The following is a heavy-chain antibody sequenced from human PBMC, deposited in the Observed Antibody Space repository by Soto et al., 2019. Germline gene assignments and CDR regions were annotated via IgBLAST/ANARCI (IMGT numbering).Heavy chain of an antibody. V-gene: IGHV3-73*01. Sequence: EVLLVESGGGVVQPGGSLKLSCVASGFVFKDSSIHWVRQASGKGLEWVGRIRDRAYNYATAYSASVKGRLTIYRDDSTNPAYMQMNSLNTEDTAIYYCPRLRSAAQDYCGKGTLVTFSS. J-gene: IGHJ4*02. CDR3: PRLRSAAQDY. CDR1: GFVFKDSS. CDR2: IRDRAYNYAT. D-gene: IGHD2-15*01.